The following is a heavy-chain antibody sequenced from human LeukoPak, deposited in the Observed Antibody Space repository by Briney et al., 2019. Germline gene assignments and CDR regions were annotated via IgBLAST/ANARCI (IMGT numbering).Heavy chain of an antibody. Sequence: GSSVKVSCKASGGTCSSYAISWVRQAPGQGLEWMGGIIPIFGTANYAQKFQGRVTITADESTSTAYMELSSLRSEDTAVYYCARADILTGYTPSYYYYGMDVWGKGTTVTVSS. J-gene: IGHJ6*04. CDR1: GGTCSSYA. CDR3: ARADILTGYTPSYYYYGMDV. CDR2: IIPIFGTA. D-gene: IGHD3-9*01. V-gene: IGHV1-69*01.